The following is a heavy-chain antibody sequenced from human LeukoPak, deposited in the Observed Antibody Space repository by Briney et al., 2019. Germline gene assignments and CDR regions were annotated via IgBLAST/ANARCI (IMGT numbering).Heavy chain of an antibody. CDR3: ARVSASDILTGYNDY. D-gene: IGHD3-9*01. CDR2: INPNGGGT. Sequence: GASVKVSCKASGYTFTSYYMHWVRRAPGRGLEWMGIINPNGGGTTYAQKFQGRVTMTRDTSTSTVYMELSSLRSEDTAVYYCARVSASDILTGYNDYWGQGTLVTVSS. J-gene: IGHJ4*02. V-gene: IGHV1-46*01. CDR1: GYTFTSYY.